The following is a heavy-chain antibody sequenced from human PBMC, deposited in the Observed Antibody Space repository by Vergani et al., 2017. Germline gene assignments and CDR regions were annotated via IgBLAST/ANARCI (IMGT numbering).Heavy chain of an antibody. CDR3: AADITGVDYYDSSGYFTYGMDV. V-gene: IGHV1-58*01. D-gene: IGHD3-22*01. CDR1: GFTFTSSA. CDR2: IVVGSGNT. J-gene: IGHJ6*02. Sequence: QLVQSGPEVKKPGTSVKVSCKASGFTFTSSAVQWVRQARGQRLEWIGWIVVGSGNTNYAQKFQERVTITRDMSTSTAYMELSSLRSEDTAVYYCAADITGVDYYDSSGYFTYGMDVWGQGTTVTVSS.